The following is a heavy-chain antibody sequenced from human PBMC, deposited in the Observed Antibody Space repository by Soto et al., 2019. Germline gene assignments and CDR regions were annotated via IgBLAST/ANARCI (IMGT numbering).Heavy chain of an antibody. Sequence: QVQLVESGGGVVQPGRSLRLSCAASGFIFSSYGMHWVRQAPGKGLEWVAVISYDGSNKYYADSVKGRFTISRDNSKNTLYLQMNSLRAEDTAVYYCAKDALYSGSYYRDYWGQGTLVTVSS. CDR3: AKDALYSGSYYRDY. D-gene: IGHD1-26*01. V-gene: IGHV3-30*18. J-gene: IGHJ4*02. CDR2: ISYDGSNK. CDR1: GFIFSSYG.